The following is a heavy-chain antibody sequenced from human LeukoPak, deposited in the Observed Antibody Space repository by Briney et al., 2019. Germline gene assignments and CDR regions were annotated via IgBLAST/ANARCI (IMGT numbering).Heavy chain of an antibody. CDR1: GFSFNNYA. CDR2: INSDGGSS. D-gene: IGHD3-10*01. J-gene: IGHJ3*02. V-gene: IGHV3-64D*06. CDR3: VKTMVVFGGLIRTDAFDI. Sequence: GRSLRLSCSASGFSFNNYAVHWVRQAPGKGLEYVSGINSDGGSSHYADSAKGRFTISRDNSKNALYLQLSSLRPEDTALYYCVKTMVVFGGLIRTDAFDIWGQGTMVTVSS.